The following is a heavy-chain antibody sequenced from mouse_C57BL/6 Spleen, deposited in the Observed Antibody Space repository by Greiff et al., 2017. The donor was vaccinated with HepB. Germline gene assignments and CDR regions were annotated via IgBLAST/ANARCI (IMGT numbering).Heavy chain of an antibody. Sequence: EVQLLESGPGLVKPSQSLSLTCSVTGYSITSGYYWNWIRQFPGNKLEWMGYISYDGSNHYNPSLKNRISITRDTSKNQFFLKLNSVTTEDTATYYCTRDYYGSSYFDYWGKGTTLTVSS. J-gene: IGHJ2*01. V-gene: IGHV3-6*01. D-gene: IGHD1-1*01. CDR1: GYSITSGYY. CDR2: ISYDGSN. CDR3: TRDYYGSSYFDY.